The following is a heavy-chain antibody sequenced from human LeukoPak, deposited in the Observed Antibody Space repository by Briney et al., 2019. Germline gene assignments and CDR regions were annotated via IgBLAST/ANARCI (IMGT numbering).Heavy chain of an antibody. V-gene: IGHV3-30*04. CDR3: AKGSPNYSNRFDY. Sequence: GGSLRLSCAASGFTFSSYAMHWVRQAPGKGLEWVAVISYDGSNKYYADSVKGRFTISRDNSKNTLYLQMNSLRAEDTAVYYCAKGSPNYSNRFDYWGQGTLVTVSS. J-gene: IGHJ4*02. CDR1: GFTFSSYA. CDR2: ISYDGSNK. D-gene: IGHD4-11*01.